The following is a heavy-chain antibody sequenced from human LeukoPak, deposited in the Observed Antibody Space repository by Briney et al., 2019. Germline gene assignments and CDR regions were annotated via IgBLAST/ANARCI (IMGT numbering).Heavy chain of an antibody. Sequence: SETLSLTCTVSGASISGSGYYWGWIRQPPGKGLEWIGSIYTSGSTYYNASLQSRVTISIETSKNQISLRLNSVTAADTAMYYCTKSGGYGLIDYWGQGTLVTVSS. D-gene: IGHD1-26*01. CDR2: IYTSGST. CDR1: GASISGSGYY. CDR3: TKSGGYGLIDY. J-gene: IGHJ4*02. V-gene: IGHV4-39*01.